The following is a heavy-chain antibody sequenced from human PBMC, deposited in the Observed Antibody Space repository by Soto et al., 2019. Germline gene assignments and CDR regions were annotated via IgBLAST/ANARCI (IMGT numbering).Heavy chain of an antibody. Sequence: QVQLQESGPGLVKPSETLSLTCTVSGDSVSSSNYYWSWIRQPPGKGLEWIGDIYSSGSTNYNPSLKSRVTISVDTSKNQFALKLSSVTAADTAVYYCARYFDYWGQGTLVTVSS. V-gene: IGHV4-61*01. CDR2: IYSSGST. J-gene: IGHJ4*02. CDR3: ARYFDY. CDR1: GDSVSSSNYY.